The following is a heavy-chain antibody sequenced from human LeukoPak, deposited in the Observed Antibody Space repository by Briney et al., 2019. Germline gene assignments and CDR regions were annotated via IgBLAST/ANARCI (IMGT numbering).Heavy chain of an antibody. CDR2: IYHSGST. J-gene: IGHJ6*03. V-gene: IGHV4-38-2*02. CDR3: AGVTYGSGSYYKVVARYYYYYYMDV. Sequence: SETLSLTCTVSGYSISSGYYWGWIRQPPGKGLEWIGSIYHSGSTYYNPSLKSRVTISVDTSKNQFSLKLSSVTAADTAVYYCAGVTYGSGSYYKVVARYYYYYYMDVWGKGTTVTISS. CDR1: GYSISSGYY. D-gene: IGHD3-10*01.